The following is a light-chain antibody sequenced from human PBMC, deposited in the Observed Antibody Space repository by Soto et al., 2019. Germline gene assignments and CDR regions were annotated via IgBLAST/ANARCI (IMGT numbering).Light chain of an antibody. V-gene: IGKV2-28*01. CDR2: LGS. CDR3: MQAIESPPT. J-gene: IGKJ4*01. CDR1: QSLLNRNGQNC. Sequence: DIVMTQSPLSLPVTPGEPASISCRSSQSLLNRNGQNCLDWYLQKPGQSPQLLIHLGSIRASGVPDRFSGSGSGTYFTLTISRVEAEDVGVYYCMQAIESPPTFGGGTKVEIK.